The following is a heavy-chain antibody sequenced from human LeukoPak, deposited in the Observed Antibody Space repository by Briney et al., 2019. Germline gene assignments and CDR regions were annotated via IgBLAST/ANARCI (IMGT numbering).Heavy chain of an antibody. D-gene: IGHD6-13*01. CDR2: IYPGDSDT. CDR3: ARRIAGAGSDY. Sequence: GESLKISCKGSGYSFTSYWICWVRQMPGKGLEWMGIIYPGDSDTRYSPSFEGQVTISADMSIRTAYLQWSSLKASDTAMYYCARRIAGAGSDYWGQGTLVTVSS. J-gene: IGHJ4*02. V-gene: IGHV5-51*01. CDR1: GYSFTSYW.